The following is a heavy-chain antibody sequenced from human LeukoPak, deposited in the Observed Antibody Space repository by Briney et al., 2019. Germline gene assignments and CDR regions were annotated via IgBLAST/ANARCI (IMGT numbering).Heavy chain of an antibody. V-gene: IGHV3-7*01. CDR2: KKHDGSGM. J-gene: IGHJ4*02. CDR1: EFTLSYFW. Sequence: PGGSLRLSCTTSEFTLSYFWMSWVRQAPGKGLEWVANKKHDGSGMSYVDSVKGRFIISRDNAKDSLYLQMNSLRAEDTAIYYFARLPMVAYGGVSDWGQGTLVTVSS. D-gene: IGHD4-23*01. CDR3: ARLPMVAYGGVSD.